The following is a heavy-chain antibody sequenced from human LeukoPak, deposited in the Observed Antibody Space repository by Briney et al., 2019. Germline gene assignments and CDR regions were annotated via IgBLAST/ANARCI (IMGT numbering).Heavy chain of an antibody. CDR3: ARLGRSSKSSSSPDYFDY. CDR2: IYPGDSDT. CDR1: GYRFSTYW. Sequence: GESLKISCKASGYRFSTYWTGWVRQMPGKGLEWMGIIYPGDSDTRYSPSFQGQVTISADESISTAYLQWSSLKASDTGMYFCARLGRSSKSSSSPDYFDYWGQGALVTVSS. J-gene: IGHJ4*02. V-gene: IGHV5-51*01. D-gene: IGHD6-6*01.